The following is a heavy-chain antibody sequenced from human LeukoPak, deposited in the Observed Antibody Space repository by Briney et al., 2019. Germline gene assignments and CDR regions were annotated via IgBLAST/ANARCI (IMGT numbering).Heavy chain of an antibody. J-gene: IGHJ6*02. CDR2: ISAYNGNT. CDR1: GYTFTRYG. CDR3: ASSSDWNYVEYYYYGMDV. D-gene: IGHD1-7*01. Sequence: ASVKVSCKASGYTFTRYGISWERQAPGQGLEWMGWISAYNGNTNYAQKLQGRVTMTTDTSTSTAYMELRSLRSDDTAVYYCASSSDWNYVEYYYYGMDVWGQGTTVTVSS. V-gene: IGHV1-18*01.